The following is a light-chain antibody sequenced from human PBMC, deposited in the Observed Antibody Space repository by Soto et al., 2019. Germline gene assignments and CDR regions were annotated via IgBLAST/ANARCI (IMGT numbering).Light chain of an antibody. J-gene: IGLJ1*01. Sequence: QSALTQPPSASGSPGQSVTISCTGTSSDVGGYNYVSWYQQHPGKAPKLMIYEVSKRPSGVPDRFSGSKSGNTASLTLSGLQAEDEADYYCSSYAGSNNFGVFGTGTKVTVL. V-gene: IGLV2-8*01. CDR1: SSDVGGYNY. CDR3: SSYAGSNNFGV. CDR2: EVS.